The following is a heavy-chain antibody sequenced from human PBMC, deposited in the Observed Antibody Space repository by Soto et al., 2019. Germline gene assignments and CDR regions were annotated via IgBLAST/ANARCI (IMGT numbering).Heavy chain of an antibody. D-gene: IGHD3-22*01. J-gene: IGHJ4*02. CDR1: GGSISSGGYY. CDR2: IYYSGST. Sequence: SETLSLTCTVSGGSISSGGYYWSWIRQHPGKGLAWIGYIYYSGSTYYNPSLKSRVTISVDTSKNQFSLKLSSVTAADTAVYYCAIGIGDYYDSSGPQPFDYWGQGTLVTVSS. CDR3: AIGIGDYYDSSGPQPFDY. V-gene: IGHV4-31*03.